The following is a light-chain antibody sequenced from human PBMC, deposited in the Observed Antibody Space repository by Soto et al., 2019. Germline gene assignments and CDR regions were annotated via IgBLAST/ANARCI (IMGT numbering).Light chain of an antibody. CDR3: CAYAGSSTWV. CDR1: SSDVGSYNL. J-gene: IGLJ1*01. CDR2: EGS. V-gene: IGLV2-23*01. Sequence: QSALTQPASVSGSPGQSITISCTGTSSDVGSYNLVSWYQQHPGKAPKLMIYEGSKLPSGVSNCFSGSKADNTASLTISGLQAEDEADYYCCAYAGSSTWVFGTGTKLTVL.